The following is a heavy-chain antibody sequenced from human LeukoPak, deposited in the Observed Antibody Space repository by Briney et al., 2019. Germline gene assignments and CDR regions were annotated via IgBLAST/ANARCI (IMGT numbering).Heavy chain of an antibody. V-gene: IGHV1-2*02. CDR2: INPNSGGT. CDR3: ARGYNWNDGAVLNY. D-gene: IGHD1-1*01. Sequence: HRASVKVSCKASGYTFTDYYMHWVRQAPGQGLEWMGWINPNSGGTNYAQKFQGRVTMTRDTSISTAYMELSRLTSDDTAVYYCARGYNWNDGAVLNYWGQGTLVTVSS. J-gene: IGHJ4*02. CDR1: GYTFTDYY.